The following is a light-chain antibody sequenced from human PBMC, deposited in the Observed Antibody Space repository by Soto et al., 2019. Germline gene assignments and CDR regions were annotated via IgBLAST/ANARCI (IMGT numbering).Light chain of an antibody. CDR1: SSDVGGYNF. CDR2: DVT. CDR3: SSYEGSRVPVA. J-gene: IGLJ2*01. Sequence: QSVLTQPPSASGSPGHSVTISCTGASSDVGGYNFVSWYQQHPGKAPKLMIYDVTKRPSGVPDRFSGSKSGTTASLTVSGLQADDEADYYCSSYEGSRVPVAFGGGTKLTVL. V-gene: IGLV2-8*01.